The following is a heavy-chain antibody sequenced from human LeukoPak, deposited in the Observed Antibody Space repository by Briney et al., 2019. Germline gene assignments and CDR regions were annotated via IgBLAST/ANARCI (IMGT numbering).Heavy chain of an antibody. V-gene: IGHV4-61*02. CDR2: IYTSGST. Sequence: PSQTLSLTCTVSGGSISSGSYYWSWIRQPAGKGLEWIGRIYTSGSTNYNPSLKSRVTISVDTSKNQFSLKLSSVTAADTAVYYCAREVGATTYYYYYMDVWGKGTTVTISS. CDR1: GGSISSGSYY. J-gene: IGHJ6*03. D-gene: IGHD1-26*01. CDR3: AREVGATTYYYYYMDV.